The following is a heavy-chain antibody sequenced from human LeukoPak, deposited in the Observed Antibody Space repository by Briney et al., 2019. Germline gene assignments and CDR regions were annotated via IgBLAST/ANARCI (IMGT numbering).Heavy chain of an antibody. V-gene: IGHV3-30*14. CDR1: GFTFSSYA. D-gene: IGHD5-18*01. J-gene: IGHJ4*02. CDR3: VKDSPITPMTPLYYFDY. Sequence: GGSLRLSCAASGFTFSSYAMHWVRQAPGKGLEWVAVISYDGSNKYYADSVKGRFIISSDNSKSTLYLQMSGLRAEDTAVYYCVKDSPITPMTPLYYFDYWGQGTLVTVSS. CDR2: ISYDGSNK.